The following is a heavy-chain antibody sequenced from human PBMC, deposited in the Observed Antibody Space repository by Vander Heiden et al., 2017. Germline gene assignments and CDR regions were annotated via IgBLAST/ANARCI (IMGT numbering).Heavy chain of an antibody. CDR1: GSTVTAYR. D-gene: IGHD3-9*01. J-gene: IGHJ6*02. CDR3: AREGYYYILTGYLGDYYYYGMDV. CDR2: ISAYNGNT. V-gene: IGHV1-18*01. Sequence: QVQLPHSGAEVKKPRASVKAHCVASGSTVTAYRSRWERHASGQGLQWRGWISAYNGNTNYAQKLQGRVTRTTDTSTSTAYMELRRLRSDDTAVYYCAREGYYYILTGYLGDYYYYGMDVWGQGTTVTVSS.